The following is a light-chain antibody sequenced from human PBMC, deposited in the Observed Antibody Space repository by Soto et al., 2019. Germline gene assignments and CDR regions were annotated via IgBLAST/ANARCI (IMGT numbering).Light chain of an antibody. CDR1: QTISSW. CDR3: RHYNSYSEA. V-gene: IGKV1-5*03. Sequence: DIQMTQSPSTLSGSLGDRVSITGRASQTISSWLAWYQQKPGKAHKLLIYKASTLKSGVPSRFSGSGSGTEFTLNISSLQPDDFATYYCRHYNSYSEAFGQGTKVDI. CDR2: KAS. J-gene: IGKJ1*01.